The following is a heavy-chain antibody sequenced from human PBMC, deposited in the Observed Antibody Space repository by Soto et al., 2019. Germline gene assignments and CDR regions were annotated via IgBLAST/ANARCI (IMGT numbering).Heavy chain of an antibody. Sequence: ESGGGVVQPGRSLRLSCAASGFTFSSYAMHWVRQAPGKGLEWVAVISYDGSNKYYADSVKGRFTISRDNSKNTLYLQMNSLRAEDTAVYYCARAYVMITFGGVIAPFSCWGQGTLVTVSS. D-gene: IGHD3-16*02. J-gene: IGHJ4*02. CDR3: ARAYVMITFGGVIAPFSC. CDR1: GFTFSSYA. V-gene: IGHV3-30-3*01. CDR2: ISYDGSNK.